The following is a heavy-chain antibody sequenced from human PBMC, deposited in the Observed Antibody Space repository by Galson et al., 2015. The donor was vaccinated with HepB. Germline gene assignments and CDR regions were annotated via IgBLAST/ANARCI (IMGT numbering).Heavy chain of an antibody. Sequence: QSGAEVKKPGESLKISCKGSGYSFTSYWIGWVRQMPGKGLEWMGIIYPGDSDTRYSPSFQGQVTISADKSISTAYLQWSSLKASDTAMYYCARRGYYDSSGYIHLYYFDYWGQGTLVTVSS. CDR3: ARRGYYDSSGYIHLYYFDY. J-gene: IGHJ4*02. D-gene: IGHD3-22*01. V-gene: IGHV5-51*01. CDR1: GYSFTSYW. CDR2: IYPGDSDT.